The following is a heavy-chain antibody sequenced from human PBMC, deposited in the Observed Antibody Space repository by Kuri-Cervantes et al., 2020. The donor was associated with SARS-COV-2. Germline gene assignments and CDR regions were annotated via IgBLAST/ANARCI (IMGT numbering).Heavy chain of an antibody. CDR1: GYTFIDYH. D-gene: IGHD2-21*01. V-gene: IGHV1-2*02. Sequence: ASVKVSCKASGYTFIDYHMHWVRQAPGQGLEWMGWINPNGGGTNYAQKFQGRVTMTSDTSIDTAYMELSGLRPDDTAVYYCAKIAVGVPVVADAFDFWGQGTLVTVSS. CDR3: AKIAVGVPVVADAFDF. J-gene: IGHJ3*01. CDR2: INPNGGGT.